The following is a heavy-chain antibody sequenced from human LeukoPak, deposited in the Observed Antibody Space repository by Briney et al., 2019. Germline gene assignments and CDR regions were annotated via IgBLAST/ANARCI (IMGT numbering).Heavy chain of an antibody. V-gene: IGHV3-23*01. CDR3: AKAPIYDSSGYYREYDY. CDR1: GFTLSSYA. D-gene: IGHD3-22*01. J-gene: IGHJ4*02. Sequence: PGGSLRLSCAASGFTLSSYAMSWVRQAPGKGLEWVSAIGVSGGGTYYADSVQGRFTISRDNSKNTLYLQMNSLRAEDTAVYYCAKAPIYDSSGYYREYDYWGQGTLVTVSS. CDR2: IGVSGGGT.